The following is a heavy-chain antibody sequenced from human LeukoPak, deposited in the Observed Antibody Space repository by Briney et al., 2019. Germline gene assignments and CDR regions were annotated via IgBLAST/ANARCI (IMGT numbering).Heavy chain of an antibody. CDR2: IYSSGST. D-gene: IGHD1-1*01. J-gene: IGHJ4*02. CDR1: GASISSGSNY. CDR3: ARPNWNDLHFDY. Sequence: PSETLSLTCSVSGASISSGSNYWGWIRQPPGTTLEWIGSIYSSGSTYYNPSLKSRVIIIIDTPKNHFSLTLSSVTAADTAVYYCARPNWNDLHFDYWGQGTLVTVSS. V-gene: IGHV4-39*07.